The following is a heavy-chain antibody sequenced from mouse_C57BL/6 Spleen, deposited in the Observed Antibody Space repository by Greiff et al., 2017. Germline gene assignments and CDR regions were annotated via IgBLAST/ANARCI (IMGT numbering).Heavy chain of an antibody. CDR2: IDPETGGT. D-gene: IGHD2-12*01. V-gene: IGHV1-15*01. CDR3: TRSKRRREYYYAMDY. Sequence: VKLQESGAELVRPGASVTLSCKASGYTFTDYEMHWVKQTPVHGLEWIGAIDPETGGTAYNQKFKGKAILTADKSSSTAYMELRSLTSEDSAVYYCTRSKRRREYYYAMDYWGQGTSVTVSS. J-gene: IGHJ4*01. CDR1: GYTFTDYE.